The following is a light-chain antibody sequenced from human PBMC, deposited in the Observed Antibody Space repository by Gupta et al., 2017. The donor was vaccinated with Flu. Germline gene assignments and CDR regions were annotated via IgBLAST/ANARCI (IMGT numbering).Light chain of an antibody. CDR3: QQYYSDPIT. CDR1: QSVFYSSNNRNY. J-gene: IGKJ4*01. Sequence: SLGERATINCKSSQSVFYSSNNRNYLTWYQQRPGQPPKLLISWASTRESGVPDRFSGSGSGTDFTLTISGLQAEDVAVYYCQQYYSDPITFGGGTKVEIK. V-gene: IGKV4-1*01. CDR2: WAS.